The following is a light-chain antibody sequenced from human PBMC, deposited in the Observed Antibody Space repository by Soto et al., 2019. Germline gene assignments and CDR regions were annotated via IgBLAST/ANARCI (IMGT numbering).Light chain of an antibody. Sequence: QSALTQPASVSGSPGQSITISCTGTSSDVGGYNYVSWYQQHPGKAPKLMIYDVSNRPSGVSNRFSGSKSGNTASLTITGLQAGAEADYYCSSYTSSSTPSVVFGGGTELTVL. CDR2: DVS. V-gene: IGLV2-14*01. CDR3: SSYTSSSTPSVV. J-gene: IGLJ2*01. CDR1: SSDVGGYNY.